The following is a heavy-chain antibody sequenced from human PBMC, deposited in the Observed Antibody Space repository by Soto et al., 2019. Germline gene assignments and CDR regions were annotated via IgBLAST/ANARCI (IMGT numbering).Heavy chain of an antibody. Sequence: SETLSLTCTVSGGSIRTDAWTWIRQPPGKGLEWIGNKYYSVGPNYNPSLKSRVTISEDTSKNQVSLKVNSVTAADTAVYYCAKDLGSCRWLDWGQGILVT. V-gene: IGHV4-59*01. CDR1: GGSIRTDA. CDR3: AKDLGSCRWLD. CDR2: KYYSVGP. D-gene: IGHD6-19*01. J-gene: IGHJ4*02.